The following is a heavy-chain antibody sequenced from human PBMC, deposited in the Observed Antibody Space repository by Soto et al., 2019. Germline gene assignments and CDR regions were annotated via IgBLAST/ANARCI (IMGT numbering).Heavy chain of an antibody. J-gene: IGHJ4*02. D-gene: IGHD3-22*01. CDR1: GFTFSSYA. Sequence: GGSLRLSCAASGFTFSSYAMSWVRQAPGKGLEWVSAISGSGGSTYYADSVKGRFTISRDNSKNTLYLQMNSLRAEDTAVYYCAKGASPWVLGSSGHFDYWGQGTLVTVSS. CDR3: AKGASPWVLGSSGHFDY. V-gene: IGHV3-23*01. CDR2: ISGSGGST.